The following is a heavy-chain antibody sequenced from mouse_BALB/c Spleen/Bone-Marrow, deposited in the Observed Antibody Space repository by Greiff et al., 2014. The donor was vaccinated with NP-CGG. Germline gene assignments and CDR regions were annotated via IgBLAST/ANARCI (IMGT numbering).Heavy chain of an antibody. D-gene: IGHD1-1*01. CDR1: GYTFTAYA. CDR2: ICTYSGNT. Sequence: QVHLKESWAVLVWPGVSVKLSCKGSGYTFTAYAMHWVKQSHAKSLEWIGLICTYSGNTHYNQNFKGKATMTVDKSSSTAYMELARLTSEDSATYYCARNFYGSSYFDYWGQGTTLTVSS. CDR3: ARNFYGSSYFDY. V-gene: IGHV1S137*01. J-gene: IGHJ2*01.